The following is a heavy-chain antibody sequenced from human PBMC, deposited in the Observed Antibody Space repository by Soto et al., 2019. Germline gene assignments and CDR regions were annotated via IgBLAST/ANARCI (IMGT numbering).Heavy chain of an antibody. V-gene: IGHV4-30-4*01. J-gene: IGHJ4*02. CDR1: GGSVTSDEDY. CDR2: ISNSGST. D-gene: IGHD5-18*01. CDR3: ARERGGYGLFDS. Sequence: TSETLSLTCTVSGGSVTSDEDYWSWIRQSPGKGLEWIGYISNSGSTGYNPSLRSRVTISIDRSNDQFSLNLKSVTAADTAVYYCARERGGYGLFDSWGQGTLVTVSS.